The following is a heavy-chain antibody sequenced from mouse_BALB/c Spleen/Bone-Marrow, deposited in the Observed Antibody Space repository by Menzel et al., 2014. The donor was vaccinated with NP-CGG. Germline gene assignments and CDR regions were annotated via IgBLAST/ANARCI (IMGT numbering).Heavy chain of an antibody. D-gene: IGHD2-14*01. CDR2: ISTYYGNA. CDR1: SYTFTDYA. CDR3: TRGGRYDEVAY. J-gene: IGHJ3*01. V-gene: IGHV1-67*01. Sequence: VQLQQPGPELARPGVSVKISCKGSSYTFTDYAMHWVKQSHAKSLEWIGVISTYYGNANYNQKFKGKATMTVDKSSSTAYMELARLTSEDSAVYYCTRGGRYDEVAYWGQGTRVTVSA.